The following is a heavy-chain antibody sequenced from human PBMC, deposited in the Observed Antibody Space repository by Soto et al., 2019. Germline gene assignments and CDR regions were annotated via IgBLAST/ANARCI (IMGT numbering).Heavy chain of an antibody. CDR3: ARDMGVFWSGYPEGGFDY. J-gene: IGHJ4*02. CDR2: IKQDGSEK. CDR1: GFTFTNYW. D-gene: IGHD3-3*01. V-gene: IGHV3-7*01. Sequence: EAQLVESGGGLVQPGGSLRLSCAASGFTFTNYWMSWVRQAPGKGLEWVANIKQDGSEKYYADSAKRRFIISRDNANTSLYLQMNSLRAEDTAVYYCARDMGVFWSGYPEGGFDYWGQGTPVTVSS.